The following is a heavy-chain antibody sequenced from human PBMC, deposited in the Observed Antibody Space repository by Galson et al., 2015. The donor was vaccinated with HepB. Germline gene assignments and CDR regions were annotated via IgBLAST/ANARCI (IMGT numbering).Heavy chain of an antibody. J-gene: IGHJ4*02. CDR2: ISGSGGST. Sequence: SLRLSCAASGFTFSSYAMSWVRQAPGKGLEWVSAISGSGGSTYYADSVKGRFTISRDNSKNTLYLQMNSLRAEDTAVYYCAKVWYYYGSGSYWPFDYWGQGTLVTVSS. CDR3: AKVWYYYGSGSYWPFDY. V-gene: IGHV3-23*01. D-gene: IGHD3-10*01. CDR1: GFTFSSYA.